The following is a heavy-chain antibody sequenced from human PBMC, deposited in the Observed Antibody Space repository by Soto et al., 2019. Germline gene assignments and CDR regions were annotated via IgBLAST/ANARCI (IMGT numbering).Heavy chain of an antibody. Sequence: QVQLQESGPGLVKPSETLSLTCTVSGGSIISYYWSWIRQPPGKGLEWIGYVYYSGSTNYNPSLKGRVTISVDTSKNQFSLKLSSVTAADTAVYYCARRWGVSLDYWGQGTLVTVSS. CDR1: GGSIISYY. D-gene: IGHD3-16*01. CDR2: VYYSGST. CDR3: ARRWGVSLDY. V-gene: IGHV4-59*01. J-gene: IGHJ4*02.